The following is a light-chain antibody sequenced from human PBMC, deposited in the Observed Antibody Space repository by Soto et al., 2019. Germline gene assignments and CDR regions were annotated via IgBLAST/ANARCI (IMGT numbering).Light chain of an antibody. CDR1: QSVSSY. Sequence: EIVLTQSPATLPLSPGERATLSCRASQSVSSYLAWYQQKPGQAPRLLIYDASNRATGIPARFSGSGSGTDCTLTISSLEPEDFAVYYCQQRSNWPPLFTFGPGTKVDI. CDR2: DAS. J-gene: IGKJ3*01. V-gene: IGKV3-11*01. CDR3: QQRSNWPPLFT.